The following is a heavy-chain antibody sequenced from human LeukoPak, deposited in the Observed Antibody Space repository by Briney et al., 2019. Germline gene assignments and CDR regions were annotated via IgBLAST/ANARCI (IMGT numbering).Heavy chain of an antibody. Sequence: SETLSLTCAVYGGSFSGYYWSWIRQPPGKGLEWIGEIYHSGSANYNPSLKTRVAMSVDKSKNQFSLKLSYVTAADTAVYYCARANAVIAGGFDYWGQGILVAVSS. CDR1: GGSFSGYY. CDR2: IYHSGSA. V-gene: IGHV4-34*01. D-gene: IGHD2-21*01. CDR3: ARANAVIAGGFDY. J-gene: IGHJ4*02.